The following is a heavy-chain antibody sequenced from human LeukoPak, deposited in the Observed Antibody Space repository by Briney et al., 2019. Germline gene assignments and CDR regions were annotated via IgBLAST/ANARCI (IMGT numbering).Heavy chain of an antibody. J-gene: IGHJ4*02. CDR2: ISSSSYI. CDR3: ARDNGAAGGFDY. CDR1: GFTFSSYS. D-gene: IGHD2-8*01. Sequence: GGSLRLSCAASGFTFSSYSMNWVRQAPGKGLEWVASISSSSYIYYADSVKGRFTISRANAKTSLYLQMNSLRAEDTAVYYCARDNGAAGGFDYWGQGTLVTVSS. V-gene: IGHV3-21*01.